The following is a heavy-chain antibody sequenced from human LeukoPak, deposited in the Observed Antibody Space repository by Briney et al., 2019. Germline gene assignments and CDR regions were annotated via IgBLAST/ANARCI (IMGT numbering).Heavy chain of an antibody. J-gene: IGHJ4*02. CDR2: ISSDGTYT. CDR3: ARGPQKNGHSSGYPSYFDY. D-gene: IGHD3-22*01. CDR1: GFTFSSHL. Sequence: GGSLRLSCAASGFTFSSHLMHRVRQAPGKGLVWVSRISSDGTYTNYADSVRGRFTISRDNAKNTLYLQMNSLRAEDTAVYYCARGPQKNGHSSGYPSYFDYWGQGTLVTVSS. V-gene: IGHV3-74*01.